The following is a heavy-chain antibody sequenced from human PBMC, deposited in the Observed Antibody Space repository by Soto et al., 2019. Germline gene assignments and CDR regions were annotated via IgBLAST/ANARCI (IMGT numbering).Heavy chain of an antibody. Sequence: QVQLVESGGGVVQPGRSLRLSCAASGFTFSSYAMHWVRQAPGKGLEWVAVISYDGSKKYYADSVKGRITISRDNSKNTLYLQMNSLRAEDTAVYYCARGSVTTYYDYGMDVWGQGTTVTVS. CDR1: GFTFSSYA. J-gene: IGHJ6*02. CDR3: ARGSVTTYYDYGMDV. V-gene: IGHV3-30-3*01. CDR2: ISYDGSKK. D-gene: IGHD1-1*01.